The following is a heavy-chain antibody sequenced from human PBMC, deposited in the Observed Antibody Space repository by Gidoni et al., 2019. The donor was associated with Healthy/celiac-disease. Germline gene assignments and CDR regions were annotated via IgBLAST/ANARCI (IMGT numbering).Heavy chain of an antibody. Sequence: QVQLPESGPGLVKPSATLSLTGTVSGGPSSSYYWSWIRPPAGKGLDWIGRIYTSGSTNYNPSLKSGVTMSVDTSKTQFSLKLSSVTAADTAVYYCARDADYCDYALLGGWFDPWGQGTLVTVSS. J-gene: IGHJ5*02. CDR1: GGPSSSYY. V-gene: IGHV4-4*07. D-gene: IGHD4-17*01. CDR2: IYTSGST. CDR3: ARDADYCDYALLGGWFDP.